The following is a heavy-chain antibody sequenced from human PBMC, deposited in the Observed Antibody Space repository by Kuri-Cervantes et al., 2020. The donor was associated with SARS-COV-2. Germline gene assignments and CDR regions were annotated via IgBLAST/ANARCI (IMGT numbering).Heavy chain of an antibody. V-gene: IGHV3-33*06. D-gene: IGHD5-12*01. CDR2: IWYDGSNK. Sequence: GGSLRLSCAASGFTFSSYGMHWVRQAPGKGLEWVAVIWYDGSNKYYVDSVKGRFTISRDNSKNTLYLQMNSLRAEDTAVYYCAKDTWIRAYYFDYWGQGTLVTVSS. CDR3: AKDTWIRAYYFDY. J-gene: IGHJ4*02. CDR1: GFTFSSYG.